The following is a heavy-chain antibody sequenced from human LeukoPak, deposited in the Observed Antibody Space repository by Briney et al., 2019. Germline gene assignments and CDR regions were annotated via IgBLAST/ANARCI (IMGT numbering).Heavy chain of an antibody. D-gene: IGHD3-10*01. CDR3: ARVGYYGSGSYHDAFDI. J-gene: IGHJ3*02. Sequence: GGSLRLSCAASGFSFSDYYMRWVRQAPGKGLEWVSHISGGGNIGYYADSVKGRFTISRDNAKNSLYLQMNSLRAEDTAVYYCARVGYYGSGSYHDAFDIWGQGTMVTVSS. V-gene: IGHV3-11*04. CDR2: ISGGGNIG. CDR1: GFSFSDYY.